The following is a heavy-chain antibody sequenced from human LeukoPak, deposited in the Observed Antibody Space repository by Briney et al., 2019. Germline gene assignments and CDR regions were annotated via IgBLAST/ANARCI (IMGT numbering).Heavy chain of an antibody. V-gene: IGHV1-2*02. J-gene: IGHJ4*02. Sequence: ASVKVSCKASGYTFTGYYMHWVRHAPGQGLGWMGWINLNSGGTDYAQTVPGRVTMTSDTAISTAYMELRRLSSDATAVYYCARIYHGSGSYYANWSLGELQEAINFDYWGQGTLVTVSS. D-gene: IGHD3-10*01. CDR3: ARIYHGSGSYYANWSLGELQEAINFDY. CDR2: INLNSGGT. CDR1: GYTFTGYY.